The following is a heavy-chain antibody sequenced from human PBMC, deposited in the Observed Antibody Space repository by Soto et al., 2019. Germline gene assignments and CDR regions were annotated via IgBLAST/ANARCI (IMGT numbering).Heavy chain of an antibody. V-gene: IGHV1-69*01. Sequence: QVQLVQSGAEVKKPGSSVKVSCKASGGTFSSYAISWVRQAPGQGLEWMGGIIPIFGTANYAQKFQGRVTITADESTSTAYMELSSLRSEDTAVSYCAREAYYYDSSGYYPYFFDYCGQATLVTVSS. CDR1: GGTFSSYA. J-gene: IGHJ4*02. CDR2: IIPIFGTA. D-gene: IGHD3-22*01. CDR3: AREAYYYDSSGYYPYFFDY.